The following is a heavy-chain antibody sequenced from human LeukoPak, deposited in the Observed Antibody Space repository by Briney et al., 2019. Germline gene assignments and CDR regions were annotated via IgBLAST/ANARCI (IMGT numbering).Heavy chain of an antibody. J-gene: IGHJ5*02. CDR2: ISSSSSYI. D-gene: IGHD6-19*01. V-gene: IGHV3-11*06. CDR1: GFTFSDYY. Sequence: GGALRLSCAASGFTFSDYYMSWIRQAPGKGLEWVSYISSSSSYIYYADSVKGRFTISRDNAKNSLYLQMNSLRAEDTAVYYCARDLIAVAGTDPWGQGTLVTVSS. CDR3: ARDLIAVAGTDP.